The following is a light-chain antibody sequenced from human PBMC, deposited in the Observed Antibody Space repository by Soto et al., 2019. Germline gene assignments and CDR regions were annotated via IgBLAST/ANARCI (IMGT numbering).Light chain of an antibody. CDR3: QQYDNLIT. V-gene: IGKV1-33*01. CDR2: GAS. Sequence: DIQMTQSPSSLSASVGDRVTITCQASQDIRNYLNWYQQKPGKAPKLLIFGASDLETGVPSRFSGSGFGTAFTFTISSLQPEDIGTYYCQQYDNLITFGQGTRLEIK. CDR1: QDIRNY. J-gene: IGKJ5*01.